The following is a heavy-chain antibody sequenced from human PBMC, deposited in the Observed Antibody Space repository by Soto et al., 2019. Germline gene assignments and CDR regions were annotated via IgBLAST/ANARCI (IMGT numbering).Heavy chain of an antibody. V-gene: IGHV3-11*04. Sequence: GGSLRLSCAASGFIFGDYYMTWIRQAPGKGLEWLSYISYEGRTIYYADSVRGRFFISRDNAKNSLYLQMNSLRAEDTAVYYCARARFSGYSYGYHPIPFDYWGQGTLVTVSS. CDR2: ISYEGRTI. J-gene: IGHJ4*02. D-gene: IGHD5-18*01. CDR3: ARARFSGYSYGYHPIPFDY. CDR1: GFIFGDYY.